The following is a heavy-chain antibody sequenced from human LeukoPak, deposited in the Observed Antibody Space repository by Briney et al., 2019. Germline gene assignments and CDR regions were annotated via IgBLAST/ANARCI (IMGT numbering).Heavy chain of an antibody. Sequence: GRSLRLSCAASGFTFRNYYMHWVRQAPGKGLEWVAVISLDGNNEYYADSVKGRFTISRDNAKNSLYLQMNSLRAEDTAVYYCARVVAVAGKAFDIWGQGTMVTVSS. J-gene: IGHJ3*02. V-gene: IGHV3-30-3*01. CDR2: ISLDGNNE. CDR1: GFTFRNYY. CDR3: ARVVAVAGKAFDI. D-gene: IGHD6-19*01.